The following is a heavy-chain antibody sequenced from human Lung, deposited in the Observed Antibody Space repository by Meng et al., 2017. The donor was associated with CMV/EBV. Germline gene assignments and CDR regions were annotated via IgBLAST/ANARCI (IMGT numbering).Heavy chain of an antibody. Sequence: GSLRLSCTVSGGSISSSSYYWGWIRQPPGKGLEWIGSIYYSGSTYYNPSLKSRVTISVDTSKNQFSLKLSSVTAADTAVYYCEKENYDSRGDDAFDIWGQGXMVTVSS. D-gene: IGHD3-22*01. CDR1: GGSISSSSYY. V-gene: IGHV4-39*07. CDR2: IYYSGST. J-gene: IGHJ3*02. CDR3: EKENYDSRGDDAFDI.